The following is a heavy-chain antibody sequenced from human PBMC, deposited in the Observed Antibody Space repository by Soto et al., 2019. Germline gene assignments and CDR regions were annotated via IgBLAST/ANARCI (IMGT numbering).Heavy chain of an antibody. CDR3: ARMKSFGVRSFDY. CDR1: CGSISSYY. D-gene: IGHD3-3*01. J-gene: IGHJ4*02. V-gene: IGHV4-59*01. Sequence: PSETLSLTCTVSCGSISSYYWSWIRQPPGKGLEWIGYIYYSGSTNYNPSLKSRVTISVDTSKNQFSLKLSSVTAADTAVYYCARMKSFGVRSFDYWGQGTLVTVSS. CDR2: IYYSGST.